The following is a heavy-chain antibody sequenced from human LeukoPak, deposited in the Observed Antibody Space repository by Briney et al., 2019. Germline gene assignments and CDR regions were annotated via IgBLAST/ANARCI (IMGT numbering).Heavy chain of an antibody. V-gene: IGHV4-34*01. J-gene: IGHJ5*02. CDR3: ARRRGITGTIENWFDP. Sequence: SETLSLTCAVYGGSFSGYYWSWIRQPPGKGLEWTGEINHSGSTNYNPSLKSRVTISVDTSKNQFSLKLSSVTAADTAVYYCARRRGITGTIENWFDPWGQGTLVTVSS. CDR2: INHSGST. CDR1: GGSFSGYY. D-gene: IGHD1-7*01.